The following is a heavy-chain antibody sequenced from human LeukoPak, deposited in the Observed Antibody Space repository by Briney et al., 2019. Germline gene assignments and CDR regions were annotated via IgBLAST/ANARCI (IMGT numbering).Heavy chain of an antibody. CDR3: ASAYCSSTSCYTSRVFGAFDI. CDR1: GGSISSGDYY. Sequence: PSQTLSLTCTVSGGSISSGDYYWSWIRQPPGKGLEWIGYIYYSGSTYYNPSLKSRVTISVDTSKNQFSLKLSSVTAADTAVYYCASAYCSSTSCYTSRVFGAFDIWGQGTMVTVSS. V-gene: IGHV4-30-4*01. CDR2: IYYSGST. D-gene: IGHD2-2*02. J-gene: IGHJ3*02.